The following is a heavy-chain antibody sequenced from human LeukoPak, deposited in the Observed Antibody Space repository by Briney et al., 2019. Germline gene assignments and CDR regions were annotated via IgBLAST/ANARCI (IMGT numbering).Heavy chain of an antibody. CDR2: INTNTGNP. J-gene: IGHJ5*02. CDR1: GYTFTSYD. V-gene: IGHV7-4-1*02. CDR3: ARDLRGWFDP. Sequence: GASVKVSCKASGYTFTSYDINWVRQATGQGLEWMGWINTNTGNPTYAQGFTGRFVFSLDTSVSTAYLQISSLKAEDTAVYYCARDLRGWFDPWGQGTLVTVSS.